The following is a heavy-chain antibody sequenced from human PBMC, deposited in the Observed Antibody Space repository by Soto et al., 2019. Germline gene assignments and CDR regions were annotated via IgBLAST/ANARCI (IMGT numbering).Heavy chain of an antibody. CDR3: ARDLTLGLFDY. J-gene: IGHJ4*02. Sequence: GGSLRLSCAASGFTFSSYWMIWVRQAPGKGLEWVANIKQDGSEKYYVDSVKGRFTISRDNAKNSLYLQMNSLRAEDTAVYYCARDLTLGLFDYWGQGTLVTVSS. V-gene: IGHV3-7*01. D-gene: IGHD3-16*01. CDR2: IKQDGSEK. CDR1: GFTFSSYW.